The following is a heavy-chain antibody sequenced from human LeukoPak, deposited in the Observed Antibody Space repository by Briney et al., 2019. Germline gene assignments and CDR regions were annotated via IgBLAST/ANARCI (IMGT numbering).Heavy chain of an antibody. CDR3: ARGRYYDSSGYYY. Sequence: WMLPNSRTTGYSQTFQRIVTITRTTSISTAYMELSSLRSEDTAVYYCARGRYYDSSGYYYWGQGTLVTVSS. J-gene: IGHJ4*02. V-gene: IGHV1-8*03. D-gene: IGHD3-22*01. CDR2: MLPNSRTT.